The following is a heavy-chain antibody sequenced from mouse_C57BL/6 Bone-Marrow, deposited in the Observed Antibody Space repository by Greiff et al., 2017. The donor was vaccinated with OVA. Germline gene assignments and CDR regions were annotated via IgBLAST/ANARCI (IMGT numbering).Heavy chain of an antibody. CDR1: GYTFTSYG. V-gene: IGHV1-81*01. CDR3: ARSYGYAMDY. Sequence: VKLMESGAELARPGASVKLSCKASGYTFTSYGISWVKQRTGQGLEWIGEIYPRSGNTYYNEKFKGKATLTADKSSSTAYMELRSLTSEDSAVYFCARSYGYAMDYWGQGTSVTVSS. J-gene: IGHJ4*01. D-gene: IGHD1-1*01. CDR2: IYPRSGNT.